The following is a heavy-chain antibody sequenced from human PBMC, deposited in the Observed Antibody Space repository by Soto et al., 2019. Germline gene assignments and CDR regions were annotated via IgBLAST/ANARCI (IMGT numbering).Heavy chain of an antibody. CDR1: RFTFSSYG. Sequence: PCGSLRISCAASRFTFSSYGIHWVLHSPGKGLEWVAVISYDGSNKYYADSVKGRFTISRDNSKNTLYLQMNSLRAEDTAVYYCAKPYSSSFGNWFDPWGQGTLVTVSS. J-gene: IGHJ5*02. CDR3: AKPYSSSFGNWFDP. CDR2: ISYDGSNK. D-gene: IGHD6-13*01. V-gene: IGHV3-30*18.